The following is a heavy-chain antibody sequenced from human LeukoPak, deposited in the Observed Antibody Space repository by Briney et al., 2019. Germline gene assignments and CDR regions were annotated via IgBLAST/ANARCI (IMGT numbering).Heavy chain of an antibody. Sequence: SETLSLTCTVSGGSISSSSYYWGWIRQPPGKGLEWIGSIYYSGSTYYNPSLKSRVTISVDTSKNQFSLKLSSVTAADTAVYYCARWGDEKNFDYWGQGTLVTVSS. D-gene: IGHD3-10*01. CDR1: GGSISSSSYY. CDR3: ARWGDEKNFDY. CDR2: IYYSGST. J-gene: IGHJ4*02. V-gene: IGHV4-39*07.